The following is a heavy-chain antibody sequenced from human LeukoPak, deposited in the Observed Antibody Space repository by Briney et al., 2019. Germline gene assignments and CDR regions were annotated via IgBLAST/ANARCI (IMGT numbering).Heavy chain of an antibody. D-gene: IGHD5-12*01. J-gene: IGHJ4*02. CDR1: GYRFIGYY. V-gene: IGHV1-2*02. Sequence: ASVKVSCKASGYRFIGYYIHWVRQAPGQGLEWMGWINPNRGSTNYAQKFQGRVTMTSDTSITTLYMELSRLTSDDTAVYYCARHGSGYRDHDCWGQGTLVTVSS. CDR2: INPNRGST. CDR3: ARHGSGYRDHDC.